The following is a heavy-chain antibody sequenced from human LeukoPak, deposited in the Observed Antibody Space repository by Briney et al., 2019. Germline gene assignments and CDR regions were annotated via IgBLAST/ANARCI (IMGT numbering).Heavy chain of an antibody. CDR3: ASPYHDYGDYGTIVDY. Sequence: SETLSLTCTVSGGSISSSSYYWGWIRQPPGKGLEWIGSIYYSGSTYYNPSLKSRVTISVDTSKNQFSLKLSSVTAADTAVYYCASPYHDYGDYGTIVDYWGQGTLVTVSS. CDR2: IYYSGST. D-gene: IGHD4-17*01. J-gene: IGHJ4*02. CDR1: GGSISSSSYY. V-gene: IGHV4-39*01.